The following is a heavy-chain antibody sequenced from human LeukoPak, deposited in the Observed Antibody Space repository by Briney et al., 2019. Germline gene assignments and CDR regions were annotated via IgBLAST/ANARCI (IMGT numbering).Heavy chain of an antibody. V-gene: IGHV4-38-2*02. Sequence: PSETLSLTCTVSGYSISSGYYWGWIRQPPGKGLEWIGSIYHSGSTYYNPSLKSRVTTSVDTSKNQFSLKLSSVTAADTAVYYCARGGGHWLGNWFDPWGQGTLVTVSS. J-gene: IGHJ5*02. CDR1: GYSISSGYY. CDR3: ARGGGHWLGNWFDP. CDR2: IYHSGST. D-gene: IGHD3-9*01.